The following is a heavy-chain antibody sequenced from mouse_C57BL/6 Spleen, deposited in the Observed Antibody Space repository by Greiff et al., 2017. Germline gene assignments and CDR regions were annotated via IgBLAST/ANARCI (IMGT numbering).Heavy chain of an antibody. CDR3: TREFITTVVAPYAMDY. Sequence: EVQRVESGEGLVKPGGSLKLSCAASGFTFSSYAMSWVRQTPEKRLEWVAYISSGGDYIYYADTVKGRFTISRDNARNTLYLQMSSLKSEDTAMYYCTREFITTVVAPYAMDYWGQGTSVTVSS. CDR1: GFTFSSYA. CDR2: ISSGGDYI. D-gene: IGHD1-1*01. J-gene: IGHJ4*01. V-gene: IGHV5-9-1*02.